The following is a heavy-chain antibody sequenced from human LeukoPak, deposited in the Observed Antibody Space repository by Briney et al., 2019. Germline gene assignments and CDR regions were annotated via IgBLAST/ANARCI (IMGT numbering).Heavy chain of an antibody. CDR1: GFSFSTYD. Sequence: GGSLRLSCAASGFSFSTYDMNWVRQAPGKGLEWVSFIDNSGSSMYYADSVRGRFTISRDNARNSLYLQMNSLRAEDTAVYYCAKHGLPLVVISAPLDYWGQGTLVTVAS. D-gene: IGHD2-15*01. CDR3: AKHGLPLVVISAPLDY. J-gene: IGHJ4*02. V-gene: IGHV3-48*03. CDR2: IDNSGSSM.